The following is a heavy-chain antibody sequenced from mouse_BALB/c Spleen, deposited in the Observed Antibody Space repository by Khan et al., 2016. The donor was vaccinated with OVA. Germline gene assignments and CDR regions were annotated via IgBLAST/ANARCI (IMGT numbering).Heavy chain of an antibody. CDR1: GYTFTSYT. CDR2: INPSNNYT. J-gene: IGHJ3*01. Sequence: QVRLQQSGAELARPGASVKMSCKTSGYTFTSYTMHWIRQRPGQALEWIGHINPSNNYTNYNQNFKDKATLIVDKSSNTAYMQVSSLTSEDSAVYYCVREGAYQRSDGWFAYWGQGTLVTVSA. D-gene: IGHD2-14*01. V-gene: IGHV1-4*01. CDR3: VREGAYQRSDGWFAY.